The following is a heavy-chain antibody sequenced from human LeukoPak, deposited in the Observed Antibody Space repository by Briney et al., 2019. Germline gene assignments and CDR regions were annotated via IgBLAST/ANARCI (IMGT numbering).Heavy chain of an antibody. D-gene: IGHD4-11*01. Sequence: GGSLRLSCAASGFTFSSYAMSWVRQAPGKGLEWVSGINWNGGSTGYADSVKGRFTISRDNAKNSLYLQMNSLRAEDTALYHCARGGDYKGPFDYWGQGTLVTVSS. CDR3: ARGGDYKGPFDY. CDR2: INWNGGST. J-gene: IGHJ4*02. CDR1: GFTFSSYA. V-gene: IGHV3-20*01.